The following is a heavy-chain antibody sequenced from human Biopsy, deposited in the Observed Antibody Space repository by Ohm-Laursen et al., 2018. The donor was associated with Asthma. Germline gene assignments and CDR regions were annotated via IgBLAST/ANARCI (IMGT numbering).Heavy chain of an antibody. CDR2: IKHDGTEK. CDR3: ARTFHFWSPYHAEHYQL. CDR1: GFTFNSYG. D-gene: IGHD3-3*02. J-gene: IGHJ1*01. V-gene: IGHV3-7*01. Sequence: SLRLSCTAAGFTFNSYGMHWVRQAPGKGLEWVANIKHDGTEKNHVDSLKGRFTISRDNAKNSLYLQMNSLRAEDTAVYYCARTFHFWSPYHAEHYQLWGQSTLVTVSS.